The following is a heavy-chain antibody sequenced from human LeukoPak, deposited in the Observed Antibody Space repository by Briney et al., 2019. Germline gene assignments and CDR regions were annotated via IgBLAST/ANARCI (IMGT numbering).Heavy chain of an antibody. CDR3: ARDLRRITIFGVRQYSWFDP. CDR1: GGTFSSYT. J-gene: IGHJ5*02. V-gene: IGHV1-69*10. CDR2: IIPILGIA. Sequence: ASVKVSCKASGGTFSSYTISWVRQAPGQGLEWMGGIIPILGIANYAQKFQGRVTITADKSTSTAYMELSSLRSEDTAVYYCARDLRRITIFGVRQYSWFDPWGQGTLVTVSS. D-gene: IGHD3-3*01.